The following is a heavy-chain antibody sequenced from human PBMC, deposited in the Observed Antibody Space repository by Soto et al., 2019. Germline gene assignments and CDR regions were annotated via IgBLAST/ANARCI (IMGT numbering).Heavy chain of an antibody. Sequence: ASVKVSCKASGYTFTSYYMHWVRQAPGQGLEWMGIINPSGGSTNYAQKFQERVNITRDMSTSTAYMELSSLRSEDTAVYYFAAGRYYYDSSGYYQDGMDVWGQGTTVTVSS. CDR3: AAGRYYYDSSGYYQDGMDV. J-gene: IGHJ6*02. CDR2: INPSGGST. CDR1: GYTFTSYY. V-gene: IGHV1-46*01. D-gene: IGHD3-22*01.